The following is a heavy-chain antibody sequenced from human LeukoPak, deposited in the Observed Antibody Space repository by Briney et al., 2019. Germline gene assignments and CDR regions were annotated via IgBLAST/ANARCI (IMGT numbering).Heavy chain of an antibody. CDR1: GFTFSSFA. Sequence: GGSLRLSCSASGFTFSSFAMHWVRQAPGKGLEYVAAISRNGGSTYYANSVKGRFTISRDNSKNTLYLQMGSLRAEDMAVYYCARGSVGYYDSSGYYYSIDAFDIWGQGTMVTVSS. CDR2: ISRNGGST. J-gene: IGHJ3*02. V-gene: IGHV3-64*01. D-gene: IGHD3-22*01. CDR3: ARGSVGYYDSSGYYYSIDAFDI.